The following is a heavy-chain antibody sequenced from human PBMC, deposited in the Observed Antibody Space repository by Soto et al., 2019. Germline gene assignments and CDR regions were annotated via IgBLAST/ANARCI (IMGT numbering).Heavy chain of an antibody. CDR2: ISSDGKTK. D-gene: IGHD6-19*01. CDR3: AKEIAVAGDLDY. Sequence: LRLSCVASGFAFSSYGIHWVRQAPGKGLEWVGVISSDGKTKYYADSVKGRFTISRDNSKNTLFLQMDSLRPEDTAVYYCAKEIAVAGDLDYWGHGTLVTVSS. V-gene: IGHV3-30*18. CDR1: GFAFSSYG. J-gene: IGHJ4*01.